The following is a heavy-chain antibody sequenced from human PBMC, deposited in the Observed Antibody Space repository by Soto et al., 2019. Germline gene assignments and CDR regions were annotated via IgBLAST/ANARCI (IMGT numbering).Heavy chain of an antibody. CDR2: INPSGGST. Sequence: ASVKVSCKASGYTFTSYYMHWVRQAPGQGLEWMGIINPSGGSTSYAQKFQGRVTMTRDTSTSTVYMELSSLRSEDTAVYYCARDARWADTAMVTYHYYYYGMDVWGQGTTVTVSS. V-gene: IGHV1-46*01. J-gene: IGHJ6*02. CDR1: GYTFTSYY. D-gene: IGHD5-18*01. CDR3: ARDARWADTAMVTYHYYYYGMDV.